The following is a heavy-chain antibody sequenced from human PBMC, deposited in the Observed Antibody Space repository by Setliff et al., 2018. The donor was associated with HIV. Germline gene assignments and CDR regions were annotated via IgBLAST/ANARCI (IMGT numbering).Heavy chain of an antibody. CDR1: GDSIESHY. D-gene: IGHD3-22*01. V-gene: IGHV4-59*11. CDR3: ARDKSFKDEDIGGYYLVNYFDP. Sequence: SETLSLTCSVSGDSIESHYWSWIRQPPGKGLEWIGTFYYSDRIKYNPSLNGRVAFSVDASTNQFSLDLSSVTAADTAVYFCARDKSFKDEDIGGYYLVNYFDPWGKGTLVTVSS. CDR2: FYYSDRI. J-gene: IGHJ5*02.